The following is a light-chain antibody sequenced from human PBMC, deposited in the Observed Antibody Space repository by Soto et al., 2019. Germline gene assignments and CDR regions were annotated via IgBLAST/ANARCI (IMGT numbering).Light chain of an antibody. Sequence: EIVLTQSPGTLSLSPGERATLSCRASQSVRSSYLAWYQQKPGQAPRLLIYGASTRATGIPDRFSGRGSGTDFTLTISRLEPEDFAVYYCQQYGTSPNTFGQGTKLEI. CDR2: GAS. CDR3: QQYGTSPNT. J-gene: IGKJ2*01. V-gene: IGKV3-20*01. CDR1: QSVRSSY.